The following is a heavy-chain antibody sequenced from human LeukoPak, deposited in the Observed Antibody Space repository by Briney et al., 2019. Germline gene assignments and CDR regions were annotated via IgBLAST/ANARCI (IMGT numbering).Heavy chain of an antibody. V-gene: IGHV1-46*01. Sequence: ASVKVSRKASGYTFTSYYIHWVRQAPGQGLEWMGIINPSGGSTIYAQKFQGRVTMTRDTSTSTVYMELSSLRSEDTAVYYCARDLSLTGATVDYSGQGTLVTVSS. CDR2: INPSGGST. D-gene: IGHD4-11*01. CDR1: GYTFTSYY. J-gene: IGHJ4*02. CDR3: ARDLSLTGATVDY.